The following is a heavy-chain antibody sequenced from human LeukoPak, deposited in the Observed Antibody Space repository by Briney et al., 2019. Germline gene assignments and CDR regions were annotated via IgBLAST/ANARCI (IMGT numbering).Heavy chain of an antibody. Sequence: GGSLRLSCAASGFTFSTYSMNWVRQAPGKGLEWLSYISSSGTTIYYADSVRGRFTISRDNAKNSLYLQMNSLRAEDTAMYYCARVGGAILLVGEDGMDVWGQGTTVTVSS. D-gene: IGHD2-15*01. CDR2: ISSSGTTI. CDR1: GFTFSTYS. J-gene: IGHJ6*02. V-gene: IGHV3-48*04. CDR3: ARVGGAILLVGEDGMDV.